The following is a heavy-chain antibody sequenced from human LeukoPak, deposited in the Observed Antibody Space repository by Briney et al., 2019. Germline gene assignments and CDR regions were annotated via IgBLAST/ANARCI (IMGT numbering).Heavy chain of an antibody. CDR2: ISAYNGNT. CDR3: ARDLAREYSSSWYWVDNQHNWFDP. D-gene: IGHD6-13*01. V-gene: IGHV1-18*01. J-gene: IGHJ5*02. Sequence: ASVKVSCKASGYTFTSYGISWVRQAPGQGLEWMGWISAYNGNTNYAQKLQGRVTMTTDTSTSTAYMELRSLRSDDTAVYYCARDLAREYSSSWYWVDNQHNWFDPWGQGTLVTVSS. CDR1: GYTFTSYG.